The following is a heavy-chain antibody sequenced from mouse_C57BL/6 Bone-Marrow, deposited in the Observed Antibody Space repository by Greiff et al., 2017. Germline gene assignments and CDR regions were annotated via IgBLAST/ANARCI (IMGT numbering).Heavy chain of an antibody. CDR1: GYSFTDYN. V-gene: IGHV1-39*01. J-gene: IGHJ4*01. Sequence: EVQLQQSGPELVKPGASVKISCKASGYSFTDYNMNWVKQSPGKSLEWIGVINPNYGTTSYNQKFKGKATLTVDQSSSTAYMQLNSLTSEDSAVYYGARGRVYYDYDGTMDYWGQGTSVTVSS. D-gene: IGHD2-4*01. CDR3: ARGRVYYDYDGTMDY. CDR2: INPNYGTT.